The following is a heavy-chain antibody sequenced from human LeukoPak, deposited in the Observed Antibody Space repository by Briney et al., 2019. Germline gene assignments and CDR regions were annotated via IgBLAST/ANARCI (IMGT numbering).Heavy chain of an antibody. D-gene: IGHD2-15*01. J-gene: IGHJ5*02. CDR1: GYTFINND. CDR2: IDPKNGNR. Sequence: ASVKVSCKASGYTFINNDINWVRQAPGRGLEWMAWIDPKNGNRGYAQNFQGRVTMTTDTSISTAYMELSSLRSEDTAVYYCARSHTRKGFCGGGRCYPAVWWFDPWGQGTLVTVSS. V-gene: IGHV1-8*01. CDR3: ARSHTRKGFCGGGRCYPAVWWFDP.